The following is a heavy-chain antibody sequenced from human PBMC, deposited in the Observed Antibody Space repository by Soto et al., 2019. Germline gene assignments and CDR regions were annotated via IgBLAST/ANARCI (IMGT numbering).Heavy chain of an antibody. CDR1: GVSIKSDNW. D-gene: IGHD2-15*01. J-gene: IGHJ4*02. Sequence: QVQLQESGPGLVKPSETLSVTCTVSGVSIKSDNWWSWVRQSTGMGLQWIGEIYHNGGTTYNPSLNRRVSTSVDKSNNQFSLNLTAVTAADTAIYFCARPGSVLLAAGFEDWGQGTLAIVSS. CDR2: IYHNGGT. CDR3: ARPGSVLLAAGFED. V-gene: IGHV4-4*02.